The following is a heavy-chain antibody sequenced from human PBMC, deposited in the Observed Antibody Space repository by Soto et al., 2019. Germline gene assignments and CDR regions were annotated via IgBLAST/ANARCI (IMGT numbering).Heavy chain of an antibody. Sequence: GASVKVSCTVSGYTLTELSMHWVRQAPGKGLEWMGGFDPEDGETIYAQKFQGRVTMTEDTSTDTAYMELSSLRSEDTAVYYCATVGSGWYPYYFDYWGQGTLVTVSS. J-gene: IGHJ4*02. D-gene: IGHD6-19*01. CDR3: ATVGSGWYPYYFDY. CDR2: FDPEDGET. CDR1: GYTLTELS. V-gene: IGHV1-24*01.